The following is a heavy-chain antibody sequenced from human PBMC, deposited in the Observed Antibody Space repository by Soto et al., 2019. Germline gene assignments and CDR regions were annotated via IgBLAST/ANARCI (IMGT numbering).Heavy chain of an antibody. CDR2: IYYSGST. V-gene: IGHV4-39*01. Sequence: PSETLSLTCTVSGGSISSSSYYWGWIRQPPGKGLEWIGSIYYSGSTYYNPSLKSRVTISVDTSKNQFSLKLSSVTAADTAVYYCARLSSSSSVVNYWGQGTLVTVSS. D-gene: IGHD6-6*01. CDR3: ARLSSSSSVVNY. J-gene: IGHJ4*02. CDR1: GGSISSSSYY.